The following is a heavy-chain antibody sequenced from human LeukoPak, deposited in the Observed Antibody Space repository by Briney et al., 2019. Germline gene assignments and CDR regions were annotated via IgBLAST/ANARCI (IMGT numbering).Heavy chain of an antibody. CDR3: ARAIRADRRGSWFDP. V-gene: IGHV1-8*03. Sequence: ASVKVSCKASGYPFTSYDINWVRQATEQGLEWMGWMNPNSGNTGYAQKFQGRVTFSRNTSITTAYMELSSLRSEDTAVYYCARAIRADRRGSWFDPWGQGTLVTVSS. CDR2: MNPNSGNT. J-gene: IGHJ5*02. CDR1: GYPFTSYD. D-gene: IGHD6-6*01.